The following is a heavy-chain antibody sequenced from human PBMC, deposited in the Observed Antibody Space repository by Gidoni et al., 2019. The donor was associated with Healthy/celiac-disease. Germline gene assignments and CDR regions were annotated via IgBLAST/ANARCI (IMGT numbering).Heavy chain of an antibody. Sequence: QVQLQQWCAGLLKPSETLSLTCAVYGGSFSGYYWSWIRQPPGKGLEWIGEINHSGSTHYNPSLKSRVTISVDTSKNQFSLKLSSVTAADTAVYYCARGKQQLVHWGQGTLVTVSS. CDR1: GGSFSGYY. D-gene: IGHD6-13*01. CDR3: ARGKQQLVH. CDR2: INHSGST. J-gene: IGHJ4*02. V-gene: IGHV4-34*01.